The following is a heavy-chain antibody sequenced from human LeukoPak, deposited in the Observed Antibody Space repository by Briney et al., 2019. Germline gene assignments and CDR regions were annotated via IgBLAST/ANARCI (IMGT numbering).Heavy chain of an antibody. J-gene: IGHJ4*02. CDR1: GGSVSSSSYY. Sequence: SSETLSLTCIVSGGSVSSSSYYWSWIRQPPGKGLEWIGYIYYTGGTNYNPSLKSRVTISVDTSKNQFSLKLNSVTAADTAVYYCARYARGGSYYFDYWGQGTLVTVSS. D-gene: IGHD6-19*01. CDR3: ARYARGGSYYFDY. V-gene: IGHV4-61*01. CDR2: IYYTGGT.